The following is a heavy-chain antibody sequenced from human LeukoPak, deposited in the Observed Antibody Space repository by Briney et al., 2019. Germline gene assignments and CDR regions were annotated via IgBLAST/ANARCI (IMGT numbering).Heavy chain of an antibody. CDR1: GGTFSSYA. CDR3: XXXXXXXWXTVTLNWFDP. Sequence: SVKVSCKASGGTFSSYAISWVRQAPGQGLEWMGGIIPIFGTANYAQKFQGRVTITADESTSTAYMELSSLRSEDTAVYYCXXXXXXXWXTVTLNWFDPWGQGTLVTVSS. D-gene: IGHD4-11*01. CDR2: IIPIFGTA. V-gene: IGHV1-69*13. J-gene: IGHJ5*02.